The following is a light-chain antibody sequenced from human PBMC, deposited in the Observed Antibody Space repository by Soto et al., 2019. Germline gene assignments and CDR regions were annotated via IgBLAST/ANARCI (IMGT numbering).Light chain of an antibody. J-gene: IGLJ2*01. Sequence: QSALTQPASVSGSPGQSITISCTGTSSDVGGYNYVSWYQQHPGKAPKLMIYDVSNRPSGVSKRFSGSNSGNTASLTISGHQAEDEADYYCSSYTTSGSLVFGGGTKLTVL. CDR1: SSDVGGYNY. CDR3: SSYTTSGSLV. V-gene: IGLV2-14*01. CDR2: DVS.